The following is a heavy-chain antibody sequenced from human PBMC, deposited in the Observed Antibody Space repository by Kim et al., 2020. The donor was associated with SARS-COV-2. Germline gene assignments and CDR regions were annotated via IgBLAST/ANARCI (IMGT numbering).Heavy chain of an antibody. J-gene: IGHJ6*02. D-gene: IGHD6-19*01. V-gene: IGHV4-4*02. Sequence: SETLSLTCAVSGGSISSSNWWSWVRQPPGKGLEWIGKIYHSGSTNYNPSLKSRVTISVDKSKNQFSLKLSSVTAADTAVYYCARTNSSGWYGSYYYGMDVWGQGTTVTVSS. CDR1: GGSISSSNW. CDR2: IYHSGST. CDR3: ARTNSSGWYGSYYYGMDV.